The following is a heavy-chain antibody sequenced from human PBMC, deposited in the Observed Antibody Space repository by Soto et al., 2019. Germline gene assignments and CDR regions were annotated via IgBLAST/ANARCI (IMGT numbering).Heavy chain of an antibody. CDR2: ISSGGGST. D-gene: IGHD3-16*01. Sequence: EVQLLESGGGLVQPGGSLRLSCAASGLTFSSYAMSWVRQAPGKGLEWVSGISSGGGSTYYADSVKGRFTVSRDKSKNTMFLQMNSLRAAATDLYYCAKIPPATDSSVVTDYQWYFALWGRGTLVPVSS. CDR1: GLTFSSYA. V-gene: IGHV3-23*01. J-gene: IGHJ2*01. CDR3: AKIPPATDSSVVTDYQWYFAL.